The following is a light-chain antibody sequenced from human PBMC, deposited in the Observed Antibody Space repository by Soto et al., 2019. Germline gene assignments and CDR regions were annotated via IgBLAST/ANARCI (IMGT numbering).Light chain of an antibody. Sequence: QAVVTQPPSVSGAPGQRVTISCTGSSSNIGAGYDVHWYQQLPGTAPKLLIYGNSNRPSGAPDRFSGSKSGTSASLAITGLQAEDEADYYCQSYDSSLRVFGGGTKVTVL. J-gene: IGLJ2*01. CDR2: GNS. CDR3: QSYDSSLRV. CDR1: SSNIGAGYD. V-gene: IGLV1-40*01.